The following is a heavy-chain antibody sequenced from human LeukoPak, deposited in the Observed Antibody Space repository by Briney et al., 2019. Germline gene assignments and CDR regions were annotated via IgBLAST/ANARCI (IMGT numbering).Heavy chain of an antibody. CDR1: GFTFSTYA. Sequence: GGSLRLSCAASGFTFSTYAVNWVRQAPGKGLEWVGRIKSKTDGGTTDYAAPVKGRFTILRDDSRNTLYLQMNSLKTEDTAVYYCTTPTYGSGNPWGQGTLVTVSS. CDR2: IKSKTDGGTT. J-gene: IGHJ5*02. V-gene: IGHV3-15*01. CDR3: TTPTYGSGNP. D-gene: IGHD3-10*01.